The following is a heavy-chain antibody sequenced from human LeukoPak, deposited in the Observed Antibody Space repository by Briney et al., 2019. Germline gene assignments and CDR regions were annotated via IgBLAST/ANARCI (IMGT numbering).Heavy chain of an antibody. V-gene: IGHV3-23*01. CDR3: AKDMRTLDYFDY. CDR2: ISGSGGNT. CDR1: GFTFNNYG. Sequence: GGSLRLSCAASGFTFNNYGMSWVRQAPGKGLEWVSGISGSGGNTYYADSVKGRFTISRDNSKKTLYLQMNSLKAEDTAIYYCAKDMRTLDYFDYWGRGTLVTVSS. J-gene: IGHJ4*02. D-gene: IGHD1-1*01.